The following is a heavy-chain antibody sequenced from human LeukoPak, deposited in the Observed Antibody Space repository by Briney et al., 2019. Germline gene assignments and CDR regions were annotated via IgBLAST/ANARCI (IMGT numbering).Heavy chain of an antibody. Sequence: GASVKVSCKASGYTFTNHDINWVRQAPGQGLEWMGWMNPNNGNIGYAQTFQGRLTISRNTSISTMYMELSSLRSEDTAMYYCAREIVYCGGDCYSFLDVWGKGTTVTVSS. CDR3: AREIVYCGGDCYSFLDV. V-gene: IGHV1-8*03. D-gene: IGHD2-21*02. J-gene: IGHJ6*04. CDR1: GYTFTNHD. CDR2: MNPNNGNI.